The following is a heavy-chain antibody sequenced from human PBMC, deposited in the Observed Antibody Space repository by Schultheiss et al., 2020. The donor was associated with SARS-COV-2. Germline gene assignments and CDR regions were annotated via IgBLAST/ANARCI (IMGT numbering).Heavy chain of an antibody. Sequence: SVKVSCKASGGTFSSYAISWVRQAPGQGLEWMGGIIPIFGTANYAQKFQGRVTITADESTSTAYMELSSLRSEDTAVYYCASHSSSSYYYYYYGMDVWGQGTTVTVSS. CDR1: GGTFSSYA. CDR2: IIPIFGTA. CDR3: ASHSSSSYYYYYYGMDV. J-gene: IGHJ6*02. V-gene: IGHV1-69*13. D-gene: IGHD6-6*01.